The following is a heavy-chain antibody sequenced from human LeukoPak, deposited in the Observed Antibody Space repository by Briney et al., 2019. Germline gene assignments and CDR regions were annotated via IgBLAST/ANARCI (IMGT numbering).Heavy chain of an antibody. D-gene: IGHD3-9*01. Sequence: SGTQSLTCAVSGGSVSNSNWWSWVRQSPEKGLEWIGEIHPDGNTNYSPSLKSRVTMSMDKSKNQFSLRLNSVTAADTAVYYCATYFDTGGYKFNYWGQGTLVTVSS. CDR1: GGSVSNSNW. CDR3: ATYFDTGGYKFNY. V-gene: IGHV4-4*02. CDR2: IHPDGNT. J-gene: IGHJ4*02.